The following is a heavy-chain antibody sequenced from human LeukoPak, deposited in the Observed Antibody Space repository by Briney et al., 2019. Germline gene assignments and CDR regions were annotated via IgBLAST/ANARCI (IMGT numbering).Heavy chain of an antibody. CDR3: ARASDIVATIKFDY. CDR1: GYTFTNYG. J-gene: IGHJ4*02. Sequence: TSVKVSCKASGYTFTNYGITWVRQAPGPGLEWMGWIIPILGIANYAQKFQGRVTITADKSTSTAYMELSSLRSEDTAVYYCARASDIVATIKFDYWGQGTLVTVSS. D-gene: IGHD5-12*01. V-gene: IGHV1-69*10. CDR2: IIPILGIA.